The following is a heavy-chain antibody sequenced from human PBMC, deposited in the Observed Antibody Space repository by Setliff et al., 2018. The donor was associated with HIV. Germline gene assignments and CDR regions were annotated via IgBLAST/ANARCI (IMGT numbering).Heavy chain of an antibody. CDR3: ARRESYYDILTGPAFDAFDI. V-gene: IGHV4-61*09. Sequence: SETLSLTCSVSGGSISSRCYYWSWIRQPAGKGLEWIGHIHTSGDTDYSPSLNGRVTISIDTSKKQFSLKLSSVTAADTAMYYCARRESYYDILTGPAFDAFDIWGQGTMVTVSS. J-gene: IGHJ3*02. CDR2: IHTSGDT. CDR1: GGSISSRCYY. D-gene: IGHD3-9*01.